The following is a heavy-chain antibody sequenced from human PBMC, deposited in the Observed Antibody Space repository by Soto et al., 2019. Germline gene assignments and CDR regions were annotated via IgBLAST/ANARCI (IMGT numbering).Heavy chain of an antibody. CDR3: ARVPYDFWSGYYSNYYYGMDV. V-gene: IGHV4-59*01. J-gene: IGHJ6*02. Sequence: SETLSLTCTVSGGSISSYYWSWIRQPPGKGLEWIGYIYYSGSTNYNPSLKSRVTISVDTSKNQFSLKLSSVTAADTAVYYCARVPYDFWSGYYSNYYYGMDVWGQGTTVTVSS. CDR1: GGSISSYY. D-gene: IGHD3-3*01. CDR2: IYYSGST.